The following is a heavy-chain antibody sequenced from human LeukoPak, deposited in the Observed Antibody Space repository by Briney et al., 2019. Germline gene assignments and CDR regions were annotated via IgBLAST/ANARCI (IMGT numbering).Heavy chain of an antibody. Sequence: SETLSLTCTVSGGSISSYYWSWIRQPAGKGLEWIWRIYTSGSTNYNPSLKSRVTMSVDTSKNQFSLKLSSVTAADTAVYYCARDGYSSSWHFFDYWGQGTLVTVSS. D-gene: IGHD6-13*01. CDR3: ARDGYSSSWHFFDY. CDR2: IYTSGST. V-gene: IGHV4-4*07. J-gene: IGHJ4*02. CDR1: GGSISSYY.